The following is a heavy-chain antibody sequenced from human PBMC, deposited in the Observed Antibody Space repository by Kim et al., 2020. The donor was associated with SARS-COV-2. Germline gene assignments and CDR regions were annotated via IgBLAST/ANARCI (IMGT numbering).Heavy chain of an antibody. CDR1: GYTFTGYY. J-gene: IGHJ6*03. V-gene: IGHV1-2*06. CDR3: ARDPLRAYYYYYYMDV. Sequence: ASVKVSCKASGYTFTGYYMHWVRQAPGQGLEWMGRINPNSGGTNYAQKFQGRVTMTRDTSISTAYMELSRLRSDDTAVYYCARDPLRAYYYYYYMDVWGKGTTVTVSS. CDR2: INPNSGGT.